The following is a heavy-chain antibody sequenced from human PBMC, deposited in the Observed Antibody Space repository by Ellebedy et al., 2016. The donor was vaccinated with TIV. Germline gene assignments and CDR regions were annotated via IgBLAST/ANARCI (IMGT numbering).Heavy chain of an antibody. CDR2: ISYDGSNK. D-gene: IGHD3-10*01. V-gene: IGHV3-30*03. Sequence: GESLKISXAASGFTFSSYGMHWVRQAPGKGLEWVAVISYDGSNKYYADSVKGRFTISRDNSKNTLYLQMNSLRAEDTAVYYCATAGGSGSYDAFDIWGQGTMVTVSS. CDR3: ATAGGSGSYDAFDI. CDR1: GFTFSSYG. J-gene: IGHJ3*02.